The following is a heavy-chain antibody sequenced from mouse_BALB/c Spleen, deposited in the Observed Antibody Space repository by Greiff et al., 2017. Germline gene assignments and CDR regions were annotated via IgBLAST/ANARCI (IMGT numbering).Heavy chain of an antibody. V-gene: IGHV5-6-4*01. CDR1: GFTFSSYT. Sequence: EVQVVESGGGLVKPGGSLKLSCAASGFTFSSYTMSWVRQTPEKRLEWVATISSGGSYTYYPDSVKGRFTISRDNAKNTLYLQMSSLKSEDTAMYYCTRAYDYDAMDYWGQGTSVTVSS. D-gene: IGHD6-5*01. CDR3: TRAYDYDAMDY. J-gene: IGHJ4*01. CDR2: ISSGGSYT.